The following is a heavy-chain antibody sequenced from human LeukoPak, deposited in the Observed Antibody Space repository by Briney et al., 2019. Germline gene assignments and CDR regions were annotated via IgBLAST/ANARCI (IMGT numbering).Heavy chain of an antibody. CDR3: AREGSGYPFDY. CDR1: GGSISNYF. J-gene: IGHJ4*02. D-gene: IGHD3-22*01. Sequence: PSETLSLTCDVFGGSISNYFWSWIRQPPGKGLEWIGYIYYSGSTNYNPSLKSRVTISVDTSKNQFSLKLSSVTAADTAVYYCAREGSGYPFDYWGQGTLVTVSS. V-gene: IGHV4-59*01. CDR2: IYYSGST.